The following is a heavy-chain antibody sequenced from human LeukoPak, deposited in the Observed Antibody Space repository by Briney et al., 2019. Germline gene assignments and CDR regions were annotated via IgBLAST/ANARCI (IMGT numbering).Heavy chain of an antibody. CDR1: GGSFSGYY. V-gene: IGHV4-34*01. CDR2: INHSGST. D-gene: IGHD3-10*01. J-gene: IGHJ4*02. CDR3: ARARRGYYGSGRTFDY. Sequence: SETLSLTCAVYGGSFSGYYWSWIRQPPGKGLEWIGEINHSGSTNYNPSLKSRVTISVDTSKNQFSMKLSSVTAADTAVYYCARARRGYYGSGRTFDYWGQGTLVTVSS.